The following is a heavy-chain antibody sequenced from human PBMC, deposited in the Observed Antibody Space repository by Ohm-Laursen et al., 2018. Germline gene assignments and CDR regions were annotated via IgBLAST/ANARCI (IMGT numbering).Heavy chain of an antibody. Sequence: GASVKVSCKASGYVFSNYGISWVRQAPGQGLDWMGWISAYNGNTDYAEKLQGRVTMTTDTPTSTAYMELRSLRPGDAAVYYCAARGPYSSSWAFDYWGQGTLVTVSS. CDR1: GYVFSNYG. J-gene: IGHJ4*02. CDR3: AARGPYSSSWAFDY. D-gene: IGHD2-2*01. CDR2: ISAYNGNT. V-gene: IGHV1-18*01.